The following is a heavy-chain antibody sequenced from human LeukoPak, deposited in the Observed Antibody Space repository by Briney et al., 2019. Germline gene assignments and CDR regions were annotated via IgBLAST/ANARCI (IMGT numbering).Heavy chain of an antibody. V-gene: IGHV4-61*01. J-gene: IGHJ4*02. CDR1: GVSVSSASYY. D-gene: IGHD5-12*01. CDR2: IYYSGST. Sequence: PSETLSLTCTVSGVSVSSASYYWSWIRQPPGKGLEWIGYIYYSGSTNYNPSLKSRVTISVDTSKNQFSLKLSSVTAADTAVYYCWAIVTTIKLDFWGQGTLVTVSS. CDR3: WAIVTTIKLDF.